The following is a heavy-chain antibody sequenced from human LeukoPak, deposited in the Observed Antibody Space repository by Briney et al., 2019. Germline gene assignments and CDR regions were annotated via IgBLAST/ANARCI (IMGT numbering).Heavy chain of an antibody. D-gene: IGHD3-3*01. J-gene: IGHJ4*02. V-gene: IGHV3-74*01. CDR3: AKDHYWSIDY. CDR1: GFSFSGHW. CDR2: IKGDGIST. Sequence: GGSLRLSCTASGFSFSGHWMHWVRHAPGQGLVWVSRIKGDGISTNYADSVKGRFTISRDIAKNTLYLQMNSLRAEDTGVYYCAKDHYWSIDYWGRGTLVTVSS.